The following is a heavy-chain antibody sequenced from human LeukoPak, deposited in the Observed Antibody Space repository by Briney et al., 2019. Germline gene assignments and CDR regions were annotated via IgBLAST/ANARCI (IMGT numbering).Heavy chain of an antibody. V-gene: IGHV3-23*01. CDR1: GFTFSTYG. J-gene: IGHJ5*02. CDR3: AKDGSGSFSVFDWFDP. Sequence: GGSLRLSCAASGFTFSTYGMSWVRQAPGKGLERVSAISGSGGSTYYADSVKGRFTISRDNSKNTLYLQMNSLRAEDTAVYYCAKDGSGSFSVFDWFDPWGQGTLVTVSS. CDR2: ISGSGGST. D-gene: IGHD3-10*01.